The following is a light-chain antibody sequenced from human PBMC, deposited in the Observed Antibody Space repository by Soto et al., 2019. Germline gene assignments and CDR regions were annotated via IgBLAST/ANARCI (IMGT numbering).Light chain of an antibody. CDR2: EVS. CDR3: MQGTYWPAT. V-gene: IGKV2-30*01. Sequence: DVVMTQSPLSLPVTLGQPASISCRSSQSLVYSNGISYLTWFQQRPGRSPRRLIYEVSNRDSGVPDRFSGSGSGTDFTLKISRVEAEDVGVYYCMQGTYWPATFGQGTKVDIK. CDR1: QSLVYSNGISY. J-gene: IGKJ1*01.